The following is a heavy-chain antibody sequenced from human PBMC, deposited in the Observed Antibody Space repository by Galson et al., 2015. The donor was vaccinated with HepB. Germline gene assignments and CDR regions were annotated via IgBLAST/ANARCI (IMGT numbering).Heavy chain of an antibody. D-gene: IGHD2-2*01. CDR2: IYYTGEK. Sequence: TLSLTCTVSGDSISRGGYYWGWIRQHPGKGLEWIGYIYYTGEKFYNPSLKSRVVISGDTSRNQFSLNLNSATAADTAVYYCARVKVGHSTPFEYWGQGILVTVSS. CDR1: GDSISRGGYY. CDR3: ARVKVGHSTPFEY. J-gene: IGHJ4*02. V-gene: IGHV4-31*03.